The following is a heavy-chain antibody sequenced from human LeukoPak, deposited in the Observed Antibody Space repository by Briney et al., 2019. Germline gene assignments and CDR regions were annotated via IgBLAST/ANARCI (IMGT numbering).Heavy chain of an antibody. J-gene: IGHJ5*02. Sequence: SETLSLTCTVSGGSISSYYWSWIRQPPGKGLEWIGHIYGSGSTNYNPSLKSRVTLSADTSKNQFSLKLSSVTAADTAVYYCAREGTSGAHLNWFDPWGQGTLVTVSS. CDR3: AREGTSGAHLNWFDP. CDR1: GGSISSYY. CDR2: IYGSGST. V-gene: IGHV4-59*01. D-gene: IGHD2-2*01.